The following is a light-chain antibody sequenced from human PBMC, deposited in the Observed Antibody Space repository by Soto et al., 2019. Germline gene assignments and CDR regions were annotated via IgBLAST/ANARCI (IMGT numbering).Light chain of an antibody. V-gene: IGKV3-15*01. CDR2: GAS. CDR3: QQYNNWPCG. CDR1: QSVSSN. J-gene: IGKJ1*01. Sequence: EIVMTQSPATLSVSPGERATLSCRASQSVSSNLAWYQQKPGQAPRLLIYGASTRATGIPARFSGSGSGTDFTLTISSLQSEDFAVYYCQQYNNWPCGFGQGTKVEIK.